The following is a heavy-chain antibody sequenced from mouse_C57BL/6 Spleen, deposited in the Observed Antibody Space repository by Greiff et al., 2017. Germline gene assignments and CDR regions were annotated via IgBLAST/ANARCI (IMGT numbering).Heavy chain of an antibody. CDR2: ISSGSSTI. D-gene: IGHD2-4*01. CDR3: ASDDYDPYWYVDV. Sequence: EVKLVESGGGLVKPGGSLKLSCAASGFTFSDYGMHWVRQAPEKGLEWVAYISSGSSTIYYADTVKGRFTISRDNAKNTLFLQMTSLRSEDTAMYDCASDDYDPYWYVDVWGTGTTVTVSS. J-gene: IGHJ1*03. CDR1: GFTFSDYG. V-gene: IGHV5-17*01.